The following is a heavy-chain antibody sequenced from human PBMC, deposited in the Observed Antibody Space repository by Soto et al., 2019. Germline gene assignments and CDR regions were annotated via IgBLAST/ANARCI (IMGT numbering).Heavy chain of an antibody. CDR2: IWYSGST. Sequence: SETLSLTCTVSGGSLSSSSYFWGWIRQPPGKGLEWIGSIWYSGSTYYNPSLKTRVTISVDTSKNQFSLKLNSVTATDTAVYYCARLNGGSPKLPLFDYWGQGTLVTVSS. J-gene: IGHJ4*02. D-gene: IGHD1-26*01. V-gene: IGHV4-39*01. CDR3: ARLNGGSPKLPLFDY. CDR1: GGSLSSSSYF.